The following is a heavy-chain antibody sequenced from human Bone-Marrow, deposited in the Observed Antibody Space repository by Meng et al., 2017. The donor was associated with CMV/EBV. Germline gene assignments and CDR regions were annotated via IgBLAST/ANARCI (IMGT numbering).Heavy chain of an antibody. CDR3: AGLIVGNGGRGH. V-gene: IGHV4-61*01. CDR1: GGSVSSDSYH. J-gene: IGHJ4*02. D-gene: IGHD2/OR15-2a*01. CDR2: TVYGGST. Sequence: GSLRLSCIVSGGSVSSDSYHWNWIRQSPGKGLEWIGQTVYGGSTNYNPSLKSRLTISIDTSKNQFSLNLNSATAADTALYYCAGLIVGNGGRGHWGQGTLGTVSS.